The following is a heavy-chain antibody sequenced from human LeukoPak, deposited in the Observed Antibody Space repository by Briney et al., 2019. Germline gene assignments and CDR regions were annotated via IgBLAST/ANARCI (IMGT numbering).Heavy chain of an antibody. CDR1: GFTFSDHY. Sequence: GGSLRLSCAASGFTFSDHYMAWVRQAPGKGLEWVANIKQDGSIQYYGDSVKGRFTISRDNAKNSLYPQMNSLRAEDTALYYCATSYDSSGCDWGQGTLVTVSS. CDR2: IKQDGSIQ. V-gene: IGHV3-7*01. CDR3: ATSYDSSGCD. J-gene: IGHJ4*02. D-gene: IGHD3-22*01.